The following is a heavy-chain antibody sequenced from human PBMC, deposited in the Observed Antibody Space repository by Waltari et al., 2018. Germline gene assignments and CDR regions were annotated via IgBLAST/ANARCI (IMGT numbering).Heavy chain of an antibody. D-gene: IGHD1-26*01. CDR3: IKGGTSFDW. Sequence: QVQVVASGGGVVQPGGSLRLSCAASGFTFSLHDMQWVRQAPGKGVEWVAFRRNDGGNAYYADSAKGRFTISRDNSKNMVYLQMNSLRPEDTAMYFCIKGGTSFDWWGQGTLVTVSS. CDR1: GFTFSLHD. V-gene: IGHV3-30*02. CDR2: RRNDGGNA. J-gene: IGHJ4*02.